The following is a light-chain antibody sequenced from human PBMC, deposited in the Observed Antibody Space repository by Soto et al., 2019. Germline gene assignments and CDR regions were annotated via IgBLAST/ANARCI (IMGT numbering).Light chain of an antibody. CDR2: DAT. J-gene: IGKJ1*01. CDR1: QSISSY. V-gene: IGKV1-39*01. CDR3: QQSDVSPRT. Sequence: DIQMTQSPSSLSASVGDRVTITCRASQSISSYLNWYQQKPGKAPKLLIYDATRLHSGVPPRFSGSGYGTDFTLTITSLQLEDFATYYCQQSDVSPRTFGQGTKVDIK.